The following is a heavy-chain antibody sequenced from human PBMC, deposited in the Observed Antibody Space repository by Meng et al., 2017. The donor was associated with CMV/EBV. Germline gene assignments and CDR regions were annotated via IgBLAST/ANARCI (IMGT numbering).Heavy chain of an antibody. Sequence: GESLKISCAASGFTFSSYWMSWVRQAPGKGLEWVANIKQDGSEKYYVDSVKGRFTISRDNAKNSLYLQMNSLRAEDTAVYYCARDGLDIVATISGDYSDYWGQGTLVTVSS. CDR3: ARDGLDIVATISGDYSDY. V-gene: IGHV3-7*01. CDR2: IKQDGSEK. J-gene: IGHJ4*02. D-gene: IGHD5-12*01. CDR1: GFTFSSYW.